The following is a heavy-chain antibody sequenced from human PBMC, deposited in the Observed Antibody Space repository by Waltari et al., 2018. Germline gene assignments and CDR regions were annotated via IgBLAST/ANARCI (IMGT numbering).Heavy chain of an antibody. J-gene: IGHJ4*02. CDR1: GGSFSGYY. D-gene: IGHD3-22*01. V-gene: IGHV4-34*01. Sequence: QVQLQQWGAGLLKPSETLSLTCAVYGGSFSGYYWSWIRQPPGKGLEWIGEINHSGSTNHNPSLQSRVTISVDTSKNQFSLKLSSVTAADTAVYYCARGPYDSSGYYAGYYWGQGTLVTVSS. CDR2: INHSGST. CDR3: ARGPYDSSGYYAGYY.